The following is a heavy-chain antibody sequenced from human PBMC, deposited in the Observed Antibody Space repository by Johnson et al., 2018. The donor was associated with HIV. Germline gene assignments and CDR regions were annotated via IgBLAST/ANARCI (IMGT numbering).Heavy chain of an antibody. J-gene: IGHJ3*02. Sequence: QVQLVESGGGVVQPGGSLRLSCPAPEFTFGRFSLHCVRQPPGKGLEWVAVISYDGSNKYYADSVKGRFTISRDNSKDMLYLQMNSLGAEDMAVYYCAKGRSGTTASIDAFDIWGQGTMVTVSS. D-gene: IGHD1-7*01. CDR2: ISYDGSNK. V-gene: IGHV3-30-3*01. CDR3: AKGRSGTTASIDAFDI. CDR1: EFTFGRFS.